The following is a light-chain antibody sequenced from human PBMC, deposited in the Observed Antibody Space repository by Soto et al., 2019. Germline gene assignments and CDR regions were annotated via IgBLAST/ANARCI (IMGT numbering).Light chain of an antibody. V-gene: IGKV3-20*01. CDR1: QSVSSN. CDR3: QRYGSSGT. CDR2: GAS. Sequence: ELVITQSPDDLSWSRGERAALSFRASQSVSSNLAWYQQNLGQAPRLLSYGASTRATGISARFAGSGSGTDFTLTISRLEPEDFAVYYCQRYGSSGTFGQGTKVDIK. J-gene: IGKJ1*01.